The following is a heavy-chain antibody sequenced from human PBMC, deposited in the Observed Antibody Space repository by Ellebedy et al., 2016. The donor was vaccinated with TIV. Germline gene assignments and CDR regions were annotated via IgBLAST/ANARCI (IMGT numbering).Heavy chain of an antibody. Sequence: GESLKISCVASGLTFSDHYMDWVRQAPGKGLEWLGRIGNKPNTFTTQYAASVKGRFTISRDDSKNTLYLQMDSLETEDTAVYFCTTGVCSGGSCPFDFWGQGTLVTVSS. CDR2: IGNKPNTFTT. CDR1: GLTFSDHY. J-gene: IGHJ4*02. V-gene: IGHV3-72*01. D-gene: IGHD2-15*01. CDR3: TTGVCSGGSCPFDF.